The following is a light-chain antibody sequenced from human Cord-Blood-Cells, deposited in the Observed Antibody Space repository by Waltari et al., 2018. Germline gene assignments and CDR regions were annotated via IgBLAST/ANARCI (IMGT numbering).Light chain of an antibody. CDR1: QDISNY. CDR3: QQYDNLPLT. CDR2: DAS. V-gene: IGKV1-33*01. Sequence: DIQMTQSQSSLSASVGDRVTITCQASQDISNYLNWYQQKPGKAPKLLIYDASNLETGVASRFSGRGSVTDFSFTISSLQPEDIATYYCQQYDNLPLTFGGGTKVEIK. J-gene: IGKJ4*01.